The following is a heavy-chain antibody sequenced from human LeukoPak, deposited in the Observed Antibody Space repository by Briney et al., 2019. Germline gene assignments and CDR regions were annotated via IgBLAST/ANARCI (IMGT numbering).Heavy chain of an antibody. V-gene: IGHV3-30*02. CDR2: IQYDGSIM. D-gene: IGHD3-3*01. CDR1: GFTFGSHG. Sequence: GGSLRLSCAASGFTFGSHGMHWVRQAPGKGLEWVAFIQYDGSIMLYADSVKGRFTVSRDNSKNTVYLQMKSLRAEDTAVYYCAKDTIFAVDPFDYWGQGTLVTVFS. CDR3: AKDTIFAVDPFDY. J-gene: IGHJ4*02.